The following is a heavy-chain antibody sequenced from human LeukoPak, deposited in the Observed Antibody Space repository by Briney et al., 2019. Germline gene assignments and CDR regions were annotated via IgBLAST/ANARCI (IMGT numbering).Heavy chain of an antibody. D-gene: IGHD2-15*01. V-gene: IGHV4-39*01. CDR3: ARGLCSGGSCRRRYFDY. J-gene: IGHJ4*02. Sequence: SETLSLTCTVSGGSISSSSYYWGWIRQPPGKGLEWIGSIYYSGSTYYNPSLKGRVTISVDTSKNQFSLKLSSVTAADTAVYYCARGLCSGGSCRRRYFDYWGQGTLVTVSS. CDR2: IYYSGST. CDR1: GGSISSSSYY.